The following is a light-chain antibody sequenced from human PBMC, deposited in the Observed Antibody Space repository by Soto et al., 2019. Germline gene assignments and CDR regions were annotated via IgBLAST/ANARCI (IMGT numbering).Light chain of an antibody. CDR1: ETISSY. CDR2: SAS. V-gene: IGKV1-39*01. Sequence: DIQMTQSPSSLSASVGDRVIITCRASETISSYLNWYQQKPGKAPNLLIYSASSLHSGVPSRFSGSGSGTEFTLTISSLQPEDFATYYCQQSYSSLYTFGQGNKLEIK. CDR3: QQSYSSLYT. J-gene: IGKJ2*01.